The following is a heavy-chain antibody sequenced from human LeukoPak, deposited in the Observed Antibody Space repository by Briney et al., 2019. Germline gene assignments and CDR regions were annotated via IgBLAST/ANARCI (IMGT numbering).Heavy chain of an antibody. CDR2: INHSGST. J-gene: IGHJ5*02. CDR1: GGSFSGYY. D-gene: IGHD3-3*01. CDR3: ARGRITIS. V-gene: IGHV4-34*01. Sequence: SETLSLTCAVFGGSFSGYYWSWIRQPLGKGLEWIGEINHSGSTNYNPSLKSRVTISVDTSKNQFSLKLSSVTAAGTSVYYCARGRITISWGQGTLVTVSS.